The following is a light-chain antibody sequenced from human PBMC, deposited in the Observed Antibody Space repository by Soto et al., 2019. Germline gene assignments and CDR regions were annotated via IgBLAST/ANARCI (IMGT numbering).Light chain of an antibody. CDR3: QHYNNWLGT. J-gene: IGKJ4*01. V-gene: IGKV3-15*01. Sequence: EIVVTQSPAILSVSPGERVTLSCRASQNVVTNLAWYQQRLGQAPRLLIYGASARATGVPARFGGSGSGTEFFLTISSLQSEDFAVYYCQHYNNWLGTFGGGTKVEIK. CDR2: GAS. CDR1: QNVVTN.